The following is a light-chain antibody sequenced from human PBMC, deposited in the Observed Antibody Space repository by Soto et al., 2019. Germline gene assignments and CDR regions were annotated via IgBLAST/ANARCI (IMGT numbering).Light chain of an antibody. CDR3: QQYVCSPWA. CDR2: GAS. V-gene: IGKV3-20*01. CDR1: ESVTNSF. J-gene: IGKJ1*01. Sequence: EIVLAQSPGTLSLSPGERATLSCRASESVTNSFLAWYQQKPGQAPRLLIYGASRRATGLPDRVTGSGSGTDFTITISRLETAEFAVYYCQQYVCSPWACGEGTMVEI.